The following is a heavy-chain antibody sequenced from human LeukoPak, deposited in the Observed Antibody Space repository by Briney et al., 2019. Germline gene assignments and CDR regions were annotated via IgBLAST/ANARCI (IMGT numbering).Heavy chain of an antibody. D-gene: IGHD3-3*01. CDR3: ARGVDFWSGYLSNWFDP. V-gene: IGHV4-59*01. J-gene: IGHJ5*02. CDR2: IYYSGST. Sequence: SETLSLTYTVSDGSMSPYYWSWIRQPPGKGLEWIGYIYYSGSTNYNPSLKSRVTISVDTSKNQFSLKLSSVTAADTAVYYCARGVDFWSGYLSNWFDPWGQGTLVTVSS. CDR1: DGSMSPYY.